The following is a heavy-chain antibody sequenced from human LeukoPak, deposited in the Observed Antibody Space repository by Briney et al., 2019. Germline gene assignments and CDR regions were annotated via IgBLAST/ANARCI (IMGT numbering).Heavy chain of an antibody. CDR1: GYSISSAYY. D-gene: IGHD2-2*01. J-gene: IGHJ6*03. V-gene: IGHV4-38-2*02. Sequence: SETLSLTCTVSGYSISSAYYWGWIRQPPGKGLEWIGNIYHSGRTYYNPSLKSRVTISVDTSKNQFSLKLSSVTAADTAVYYCARDQEAYCSSTSCYEYYYYMDVWGKGTTVTISS. CDR3: ARDQEAYCSSTSCYEYYYYMDV. CDR2: IYHSGRT.